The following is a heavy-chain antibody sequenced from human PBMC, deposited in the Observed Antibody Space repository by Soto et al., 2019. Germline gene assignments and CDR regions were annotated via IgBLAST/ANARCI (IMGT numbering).Heavy chain of an antibody. CDR1: GFSLSTHRVG. Sequence: QITLKESGPTLVKPTQTLTLTCTFSGFSLSTHRVGVGWIRQPPGKALQWVALIYHDDDKRYSPSLKTSATITKHTSNTSVVLTMTQTDPVDTATYVCAPVTHPLLDDPFATWGQGTMITFYS. CDR3: APVTHPLLDDPFAT. D-gene: IGHD4-17*01. CDR2: IYHDDDK. J-gene: IGHJ3*02. V-gene: IGHV2-5*02.